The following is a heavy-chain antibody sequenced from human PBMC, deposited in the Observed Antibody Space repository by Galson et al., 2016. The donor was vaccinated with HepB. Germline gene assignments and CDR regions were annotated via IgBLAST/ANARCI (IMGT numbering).Heavy chain of an antibody. CDR3: GKVVGRFGTGGDAFDM. CDR2: ISGSTITT. V-gene: IGHV3-23*01. Sequence: SLRLSCAASGFTFSSYTMSWVRQAPGKGLEWVSIISGSTITTHYADSVKGRFTISRDNSKNTLYLQMNSLRPEDTAVYYCGKVVGRFGTGGDAFDMWGQGTMVTVSA. D-gene: IGHD3-10*01. CDR1: GFTFSSYT. J-gene: IGHJ3*02.